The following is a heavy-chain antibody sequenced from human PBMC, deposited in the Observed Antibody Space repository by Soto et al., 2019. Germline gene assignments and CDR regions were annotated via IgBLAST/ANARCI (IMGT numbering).Heavy chain of an antibody. CDR1: GFTFDDYA. V-gene: IGHV3-43D*04. CDR2: ISWDGGST. CDR3: AKDMAAAGFYYGMAV. Sequence: GGSLRLSCAASGFTFDDYAMHWVRQAPGKGLEWVSLISWDGGSTYYADSVKGRFTISRDNSKNSLYLQMNSLRAEDTALYYCAKDMAAAGFYYGMAVWGQGTRVTVSS. J-gene: IGHJ6*02. D-gene: IGHD6-13*01.